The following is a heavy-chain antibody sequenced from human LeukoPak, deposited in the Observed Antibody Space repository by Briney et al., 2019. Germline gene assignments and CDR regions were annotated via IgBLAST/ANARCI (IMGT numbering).Heavy chain of an antibody. CDR3: ARAYSNSSPTDY. D-gene: IGHD6-6*01. CDR1: GYTFISHY. CDR2: INPVGGST. J-gene: IGHJ4*02. Sequence: ASVKISCTASGYTFISHYIHWMRQAPGQGLEWMGKINPVGGSTSYTQKFQGRVSMTTDTSTSTVYMDLSSLRSEDTALYYCARAYSNSSPTDYWGQGTLVTVSS. V-gene: IGHV1-46*01.